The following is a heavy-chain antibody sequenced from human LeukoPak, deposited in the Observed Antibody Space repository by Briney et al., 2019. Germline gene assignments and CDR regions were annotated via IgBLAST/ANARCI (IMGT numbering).Heavy chain of an antibody. J-gene: IGHJ1*01. CDR1: GFTFSGYW. Sequence: GGSLRLSCAASGFTFSGYWMSGVRQAPGKGLEGVANINQEGSEKYYVDSVKGRFTISRDNAKNSLFLQMGSLRVEDTAVYYCARESTAGYNSSWYGFRNWGQGTLVSVSS. CDR3: ARESTAGYNSSWYGFRN. CDR2: INQEGSEK. V-gene: IGHV3-7*01. D-gene: IGHD6-13*01.